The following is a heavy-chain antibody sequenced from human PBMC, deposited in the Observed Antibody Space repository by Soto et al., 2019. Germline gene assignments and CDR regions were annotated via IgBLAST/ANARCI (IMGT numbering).Heavy chain of an antibody. D-gene: IGHD3-3*01. Sequence: ESGGGLVQPGGSLRLSCAASGFTFSSYWMSWVRQAPGKGLEWVANIKQDGSEKYYVDSVKGRFTISRDNAKNSLYLQMNSLRAEDTAVYYCARGDDFWSGYNWFDPWGQGTLVTVSS. V-gene: IGHV3-7*05. CDR2: IKQDGSEK. CDR1: GFTFSSYW. J-gene: IGHJ5*02. CDR3: ARGDDFWSGYNWFDP.